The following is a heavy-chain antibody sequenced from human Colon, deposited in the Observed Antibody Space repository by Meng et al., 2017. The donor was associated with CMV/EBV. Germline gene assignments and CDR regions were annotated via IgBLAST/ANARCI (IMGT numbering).Heavy chain of an antibody. CDR1: GGSISSSSYY. CDR2: IYYSGST. J-gene: IGHJ6*02. CDR3: ARDLGRGSSWYGGMDV. D-gene: IGHD6-13*01. V-gene: IGHV4-39*07. Sequence: SETLSLTCTVSGGSISSSSYYWGWIRQPPGKGLEWIGSIYYSGSTYYNPSLKSRVTISVDTSKNQFSLKLSSVTAADTAVYYCARDLGRGSSWYGGMDVRGQGTTVTVSS.